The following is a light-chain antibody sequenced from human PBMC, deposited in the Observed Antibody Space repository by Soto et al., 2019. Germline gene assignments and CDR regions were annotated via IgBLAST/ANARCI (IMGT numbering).Light chain of an antibody. J-gene: IGLJ1*01. Sequence: QSVLTQPPSVSGAPGQRVTISCTGGSSNIGSGYDVHWYQQLPGTAPKLLIYGNTNRPSGVPDRFSASTSATSASLAITGLQADDEGDYYCQSYYNRLSGYVFGTGTKLTVL. CDR1: SSNIGSGYD. CDR2: GNT. CDR3: QSYYNRLSGYV. V-gene: IGLV1-40*01.